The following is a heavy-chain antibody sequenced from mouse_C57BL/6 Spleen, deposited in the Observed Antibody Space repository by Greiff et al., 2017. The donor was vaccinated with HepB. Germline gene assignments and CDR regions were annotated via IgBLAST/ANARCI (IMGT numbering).Heavy chain of an antibody. CDR2: IDPSDSET. V-gene: IGHV1-52*01. J-gene: IGHJ4*01. Sequence: QVQLQQPGAELVRPGSSVKLSCKASGYTFTSYWMHWVKQRPIQGLEWIGNIDPSDSETHYNQQYKDKATLTVDKSSSTAYMQLSSLTSADSAVYYCARDDSYAMDYWGQGTSVTVSS. CDR1: GYTFTSYW. CDR3: ARDDSYAMDY.